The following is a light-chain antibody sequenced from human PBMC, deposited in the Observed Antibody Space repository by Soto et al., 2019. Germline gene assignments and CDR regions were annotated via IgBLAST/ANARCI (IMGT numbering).Light chain of an antibody. CDR2: EVS. CDR3: SSYTTSSKYV. V-gene: IGLV2-14*01. Sequence: QSVLTQPASVSGSPGQSITISCTGTSRDVGSYNFVSWYQQLPGKAPKLMIYEVSNRPSGVSNRFSGSKSGNTASLTISGLQAEDEADYYCSSYTTSSKYVFGSGTKVTVL. J-gene: IGLJ1*01. CDR1: SRDVGSYNF.